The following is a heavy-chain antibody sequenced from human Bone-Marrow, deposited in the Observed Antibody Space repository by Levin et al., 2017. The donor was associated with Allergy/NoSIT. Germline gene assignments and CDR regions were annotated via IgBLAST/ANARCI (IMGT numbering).Heavy chain of an antibody. D-gene: IGHD6-19*01. V-gene: IGHV3-23*01. Sequence: GESLKISCAASGFTFTTYDMSWVRQAPGKGLEWVSAIRGSGSRTFYADSVKGRFTISRDNSKNTVSLQMNSLRVEDTAVYYCAPGIGVTGSQTDYWGQGALVTVYS. CDR1: GFTFTTYD. CDR2: IRGSGSRT. J-gene: IGHJ4*02. CDR3: APGIGVTGSQTDY.